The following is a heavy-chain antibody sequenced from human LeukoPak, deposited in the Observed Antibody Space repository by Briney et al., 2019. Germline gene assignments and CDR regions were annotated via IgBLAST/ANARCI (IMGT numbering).Heavy chain of an antibody. D-gene: IGHD3-9*01. CDR1: GFTISSYW. V-gene: IGHV3-7*01. CDR3: ARDILTGYYDYGMDV. Sequence: GGSLRLSCAASGFTISSYWMHWVRQAPRKGLEWVANIKQDGSEKYYVDSVKGRFTISRDNAKNSLYLQMNSLRAEDTAVYYCARDILTGYYDYGMDVWGQGTTVTVSS. CDR2: IKQDGSEK. J-gene: IGHJ6*02.